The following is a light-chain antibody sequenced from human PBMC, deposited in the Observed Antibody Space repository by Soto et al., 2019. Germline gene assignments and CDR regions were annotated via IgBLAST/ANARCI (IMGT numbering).Light chain of an antibody. CDR2: RNS. V-gene: IGLV1-40*01. CDR3: QSYDRSLGGYV. Sequence: QSVLTQPPSVSGAPGQRVTISCTGSSSNIGAGYDVHWYQQLPGTAPKLLIYRNSNRPSGVPDRFSGSKSGTSASLAITGLQAEDEADYYCQSYDRSLGGYVFGTGTKLTVL. J-gene: IGLJ1*01. CDR1: SSNIGAGYD.